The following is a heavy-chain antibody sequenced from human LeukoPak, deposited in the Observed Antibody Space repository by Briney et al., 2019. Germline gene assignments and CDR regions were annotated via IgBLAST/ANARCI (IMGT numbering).Heavy chain of an antibody. CDR2: INPNSGGT. CDR1: GGTFSSYA. V-gene: IGHV1-2*02. J-gene: IGHJ4*02. D-gene: IGHD1-26*01. Sequence: ASVKVSCKASGGTFSSYAISWVRQAPGQGLEWMGWINPNSGGTNYAQKFQGRVTMTRDTSISTAYMELSRLRPDDTAVYYCASTYRGSYDFDYWGQGTLVTVSS. CDR3: ASTYRGSYDFDY.